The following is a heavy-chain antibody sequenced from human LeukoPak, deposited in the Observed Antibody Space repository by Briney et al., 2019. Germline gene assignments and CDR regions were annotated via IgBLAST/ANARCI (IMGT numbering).Heavy chain of an antibody. CDR2: ISSSSSYI. D-gene: IGHD3-10*01. Sequence: GGSLRLSCAASGIPVSSYSMNWVRQAPAKGLERVSSISSSSSYIHYADSVKGRFTISRDNAKNSLYLQMDSLRAEDTAVYYCARSFGSGSYPMDVWGQGTTVTVSS. J-gene: IGHJ6*02. CDR3: ARSFGSGSYPMDV. V-gene: IGHV3-21*01. CDR1: GIPVSSYS.